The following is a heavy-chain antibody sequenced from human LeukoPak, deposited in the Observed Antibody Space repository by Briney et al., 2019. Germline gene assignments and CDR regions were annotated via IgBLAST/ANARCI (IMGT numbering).Heavy chain of an antibody. CDR2: IIPIFGTA. CDR3: ARRSDPDYYDSSGYYDY. J-gene: IGHJ4*02. Sequence: ASVKVSCKASGGTFSSYAISWVRQAPGQGLEWMGGIIPIFGTANYAQKFQGSVTITTDESTSTAYMELSSLRSEDTAVYYCARRSDPDYYDSSGYYDYWGQGTLVTVSS. D-gene: IGHD3-22*01. CDR1: GGTFSSYA. V-gene: IGHV1-69*05.